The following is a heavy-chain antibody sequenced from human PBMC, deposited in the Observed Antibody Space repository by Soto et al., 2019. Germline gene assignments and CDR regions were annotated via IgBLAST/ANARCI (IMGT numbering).Heavy chain of an antibody. Sequence: EVQLLESGGGLVQPGGSLRLSCAASGFSFSNYAMSWVRQAPGRGLEWVSAISGSSDRIFYADSVRGRFTISRDNSTNTLYLQMNSLRAEDTAVYYCAKAKTSYYDSSGGEGALVTVSS. V-gene: IGHV3-23*01. CDR3: AKAKTSYYDSS. D-gene: IGHD3-22*01. CDR1: GFSFSNYA. CDR2: ISGSSDRI. J-gene: IGHJ4*02.